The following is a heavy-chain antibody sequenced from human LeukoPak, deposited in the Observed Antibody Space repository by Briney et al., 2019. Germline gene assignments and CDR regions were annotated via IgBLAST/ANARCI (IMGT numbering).Heavy chain of an antibody. CDR1: GDTFTGYY. CDR2: INPNSGGT. Sequence: GASVKVSCKASGDTFTGYYMHWVRQAPGQGLEWMGWINPNSGGTNYAQKFQGRVTMTRDTSISTAYMELSRLRSDDTAVYYCARPLHYYGSGSYYNRGYYFDYWGQGTLVAVSS. CDR3: ARPLHYYGSGSYYNRGYYFDY. J-gene: IGHJ4*02. D-gene: IGHD3-10*01. V-gene: IGHV1-2*02.